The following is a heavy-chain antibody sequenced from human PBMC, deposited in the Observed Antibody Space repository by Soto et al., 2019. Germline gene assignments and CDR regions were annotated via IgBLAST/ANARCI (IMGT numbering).Heavy chain of an antibody. V-gene: IGHV4-31*03. D-gene: IGHD3-10*01. J-gene: IGHJ6*02. CDR2: IYYSGST. Sequence: QVQLQESGPGLVKPSQTLSLTCTVSGGSISSGGYYWSWIRQHPGKGLEWIGYIYYSGSTYYNPSLKSRVTISVDTSKNQCALKLSSVTAADTAVYYCASSTMDRGRGMDVWGQGTTVTVSS. CDR3: ASSTMDRGRGMDV. CDR1: GGSISSGGYY.